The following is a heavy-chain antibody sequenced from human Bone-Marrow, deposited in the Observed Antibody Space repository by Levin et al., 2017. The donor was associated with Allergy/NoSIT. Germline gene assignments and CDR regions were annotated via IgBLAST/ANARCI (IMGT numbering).Heavy chain of an antibody. CDR3: AKGKGSQYDNWFDP. J-gene: IGHJ5*02. CDR2: ISWNSGRK. V-gene: IGHV3-9*01. Sequence: GGSLRLSCTASGFTFDDYAMHWVRQVPGKGLEWISGISWNSGRKGYAESVEGRFTISRDNARNSLYLQMNSLRREDTALYHCAKGKGSQYDNWFDPWGQGTLVTVSS. CDR1: GFTFDDYA. D-gene: IGHD3-10*01.